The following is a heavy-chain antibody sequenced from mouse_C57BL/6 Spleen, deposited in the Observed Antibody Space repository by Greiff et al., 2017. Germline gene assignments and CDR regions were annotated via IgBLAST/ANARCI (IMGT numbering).Heavy chain of an antibody. CDR2: IRSKSNNYAT. Sequence: EVKLVESGGGLVQPKGSLKLSCAASGFSFNTYAMNWVRQAPGKGLEWVARIRSKSNNYATYYADSVKDRFTISRDDSESMLYLQMNNLKTEDTAMYYCVRSAQAGDFDYWGQGTTLTVSS. CDR3: VRSAQAGDFDY. CDR1: GFSFNTYA. V-gene: IGHV10-1*01. J-gene: IGHJ2*01. D-gene: IGHD3-2*02.